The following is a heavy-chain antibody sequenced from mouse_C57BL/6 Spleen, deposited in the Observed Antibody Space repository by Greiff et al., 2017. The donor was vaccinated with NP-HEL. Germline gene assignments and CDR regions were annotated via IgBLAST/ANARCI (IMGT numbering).Heavy chain of an antibody. V-gene: IGHV1-59*01. CDR3: ARDYYGSSRDAMDY. J-gene: IGHJ4*01. CDR1: GYTFTSYW. CDR2: IDPSDSYT. Sequence: QVQLKQPGAELVRPGTSVKLSCKASGYTFTSYWMHWVKQRPGQGLEWIGVIDPSDSYTNYNQKFKGKATLTVDTSSSTAYMQLSSLTSEDSAVYYCARDYYGSSRDAMDYWGQGTSVTVSS. D-gene: IGHD1-1*01.